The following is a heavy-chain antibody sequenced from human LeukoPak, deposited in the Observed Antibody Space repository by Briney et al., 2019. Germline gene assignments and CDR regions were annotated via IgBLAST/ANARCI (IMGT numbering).Heavy chain of an antibody. CDR1: GGSLSKYY. Sequence: PSETLSLTCSVSGGSLSKYYWSWIRQPPGKGLEWIGYVLYTGNANYSPSFKSRVTISVDTSKNQFSLKLNSVTAADTAVYYCARHLITGTTYRQGFDIWGQGTMVAVSS. D-gene: IGHD1-1*01. V-gene: IGHV4-59*08. CDR3: ARHLITGTTYRQGFDI. J-gene: IGHJ3*02. CDR2: VLYTGNA.